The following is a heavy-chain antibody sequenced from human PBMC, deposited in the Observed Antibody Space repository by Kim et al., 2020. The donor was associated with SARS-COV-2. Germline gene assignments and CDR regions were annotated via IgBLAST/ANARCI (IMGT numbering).Heavy chain of an antibody. Sequence: ASVKVSCKASGYTFTSYAMHWVRQAPGQRLEWMGWINAGNGNTKYSQKFQGRVTITRDTSASTAYMELSSLRSEDTAVYYCARETVAGSSSARFDYWGQGDLVTVSS. CDR1: GYTFTSYA. CDR2: INAGNGNT. CDR3: ARETVAGSSSARFDY. J-gene: IGHJ4*02. V-gene: IGHV1-3*01. D-gene: IGHD6-19*01.